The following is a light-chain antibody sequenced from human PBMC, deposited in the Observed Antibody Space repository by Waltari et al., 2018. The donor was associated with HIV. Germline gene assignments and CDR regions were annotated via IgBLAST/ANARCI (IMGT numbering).Light chain of an antibody. J-gene: IGKJ4*01. CDR2: GAS. CDR3: QQYNNWPPLT. CDR1: QSVSNN. Sequence: EILMTQSPATLSVSPGERATLSCRTSQSVSNNLAWYQQRPGQAPRILIYGASTMATGIPARFSGSGSGTEFTLTISSLESEDFAVYYCQQYNNWPPLTFGGGTKVEIK. V-gene: IGKV3D-15*01.